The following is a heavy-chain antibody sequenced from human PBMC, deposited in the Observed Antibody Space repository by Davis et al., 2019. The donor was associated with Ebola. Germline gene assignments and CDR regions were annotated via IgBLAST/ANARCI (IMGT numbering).Heavy chain of an antibody. CDR1: GFTFSSYS. CDR2: ISSSSSTI. J-gene: IGHJ4*02. V-gene: IGHV3-48*01. CDR3: AKGFISSWYGFDS. D-gene: IGHD6-13*01. Sequence: GESLKISCAASGFTFSSYSMNWVRQAPGKGLEWVSYISSSSSTIYYADSVKGRFTISRDNSKNTLYLQMNSLRAEDTSLYYCAKGFISSWYGFDSWGQGTLVTVSS.